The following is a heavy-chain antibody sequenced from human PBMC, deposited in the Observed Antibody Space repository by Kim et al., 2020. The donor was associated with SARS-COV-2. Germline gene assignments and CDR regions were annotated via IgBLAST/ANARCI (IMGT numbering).Heavy chain of an antibody. D-gene: IGHD3-10*01. CDR3: ARMFSGRWLQLNPDNLISA. CDR2: ISSSGSTI. Sequence: GGSLRLSCAASGFTFSSYEMNWVRQAPGKGLEWVSYISSSGSTIYYADSVKGRFTISRDNAKNSLYLQMNSLRAEDTAVYYCARMFSGRWLQLNPDNLISAWGQGTLVTVSS. CDR1: GFTFSSYE. J-gene: IGHJ4*02. V-gene: IGHV3-48*03.